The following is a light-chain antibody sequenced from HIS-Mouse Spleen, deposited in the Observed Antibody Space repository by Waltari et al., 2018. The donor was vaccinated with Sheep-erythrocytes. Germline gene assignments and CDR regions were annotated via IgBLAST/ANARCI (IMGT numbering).Light chain of an antibody. Sequence: DIVMTQSPDSLAVSLGERATINCKSSQSVLYSSNNKNYLAWYQHKPGQPPKLLIYWASTRESGVLYRFSGSESGTDFTLTNSCLQAEDVAVYYCQQYYSTPLTFGGGTKVEIK. CDR1: QSVLYSSNNKNY. J-gene: IGKJ4*01. CDR2: WAS. V-gene: IGKV4-1*01. CDR3: QQYYSTPLT.